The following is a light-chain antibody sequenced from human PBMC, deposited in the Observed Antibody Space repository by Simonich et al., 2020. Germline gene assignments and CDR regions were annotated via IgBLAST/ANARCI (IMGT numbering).Light chain of an antibody. CDR2: DAS. V-gene: IGKV3-11*01. CDR1: QSVSSY. CDR3: QQRSNWPPLT. Sequence: EIVLPQSPATLSFSPGERATLSCRASQSVSSYLAWYQQKPGQAPRLLIYDASNRATGIPARFRGSVSGTDFTLTISSLEPEDFAVYYCQQRSNWPPLTFGGGTKVEIK. J-gene: IGKJ4*01.